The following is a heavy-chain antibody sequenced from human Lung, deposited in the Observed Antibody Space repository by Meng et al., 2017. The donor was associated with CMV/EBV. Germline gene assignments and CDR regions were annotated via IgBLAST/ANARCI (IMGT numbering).Heavy chain of an antibody. Sequence: GEXXKISCAVSGFTVSGNYMNWVRQAPGKGLEWVSIIYGGTGTYYADSVKGRFSISRDNSKNTVYLQMDSLSPEDTAVYYCARAGAFPQYFDYWGQGALVTVSS. CDR3: ARAGAFPQYFDY. CDR2: IYGGTGT. CDR1: GFTVSGNY. D-gene: IGHD3-16*01. J-gene: IGHJ4*02. V-gene: IGHV3-53*01.